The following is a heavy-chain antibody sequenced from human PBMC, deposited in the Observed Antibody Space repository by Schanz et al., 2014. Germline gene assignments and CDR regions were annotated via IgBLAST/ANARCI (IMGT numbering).Heavy chain of an antibody. Sequence: EVQLLESGGGLVQPGGSLRLSCAASGFTFRGYAMSWVRQAPGRGLEWVSIISGSGGNTYYADVVRGRFTISRDNSKTTVYLQRISLRAEDTALYYCAASRGWHPSTDYWGQGTLVTVSS. J-gene: IGHJ4*02. CDR1: GFTFRGYA. D-gene: IGHD6-19*01. V-gene: IGHV3-23*01. CDR2: ISGSGGNT. CDR3: AASRGWHPSTDY.